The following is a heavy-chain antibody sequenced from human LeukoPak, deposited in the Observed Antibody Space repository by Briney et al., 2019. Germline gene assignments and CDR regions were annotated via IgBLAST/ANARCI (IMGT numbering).Heavy chain of an antibody. CDR1: EFTVSRNY. D-gene: IGHD5-24*01. CDR3: TRDQMNY. CDR2: IFSNGST. V-gene: IGHV3-53*01. Sequence: GGSLRLSCTASEFTVSRNYMLWVRQAPGKGLEWVSLIFSNGSTHYADSVKGRFTISRDTSKNTVSLQMNSLRVEDTAMYYCTRDQMNYWGQGTLVSVSS. J-gene: IGHJ4*02.